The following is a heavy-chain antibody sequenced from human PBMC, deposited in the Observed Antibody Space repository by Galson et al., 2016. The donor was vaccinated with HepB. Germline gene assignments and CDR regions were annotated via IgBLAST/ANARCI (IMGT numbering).Heavy chain of an antibody. D-gene: IGHD1-26*01. CDR1: GFTFSSYA. CDR3: ARDQWASGMDV. J-gene: IGHJ6*02. Sequence: SLRLSCAASGFTFSSYAMHWVRQAPGKGLEWVAVISHDGSNKFYADSVKGRFTISRDSSKNTLFLQMNSLRAEDTAIFYCARDQWASGMDVWGQGTTVTVS. CDR2: ISHDGSNK. V-gene: IGHV3-30-3*01.